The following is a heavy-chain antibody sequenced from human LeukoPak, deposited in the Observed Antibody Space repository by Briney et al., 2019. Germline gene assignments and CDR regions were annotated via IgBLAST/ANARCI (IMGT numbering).Heavy chain of an antibody. J-gene: IGHJ4*02. CDR2: ISAHNGNT. V-gene: IGHV1-18*01. CDR1: GYTFTSYG. Sequence: GASVKVSCKASGYTFTSYGISWVRQAPGQGLEWMGWISAHNGNTNYAQKLQGRVTMTTDTSTSTAYMELRSLRSDDTAVYYCARLREMNYYDSSGHDYWGQGTLVTVSS. CDR3: ARLREMNYYDSSGHDY. D-gene: IGHD3-22*01.